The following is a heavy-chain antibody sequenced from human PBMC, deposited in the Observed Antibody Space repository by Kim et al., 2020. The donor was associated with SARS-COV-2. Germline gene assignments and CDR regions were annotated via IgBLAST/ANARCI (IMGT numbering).Heavy chain of an antibody. Sequence: LRLSCAASGFTFDDYAMHWVRQAPGKGLEWVSGISWNSGSIGYADSVKGRFTISRDNAKNSLYLQMNSLRAEDTALYYCAKVLIAARLLNYGMDVWGQGTTVTVSS. CDR1: GFTFDDYA. CDR3: AKVLIAARLLNYGMDV. CDR2: ISWNSGSI. V-gene: IGHV3-9*01. J-gene: IGHJ6*02. D-gene: IGHD6-6*01.